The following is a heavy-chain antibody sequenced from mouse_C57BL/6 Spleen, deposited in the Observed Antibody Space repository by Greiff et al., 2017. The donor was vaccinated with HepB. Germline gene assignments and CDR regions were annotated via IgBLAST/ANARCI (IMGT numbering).Heavy chain of an antibody. Sequence: EVQVVESGGGLVQPGGSMKLSCVASGFTFSNYWMNWVRQSPEKGLEWVAQIRLKSDNYATDYAKSVKGRFTISRDDSKSSVYLQMNNLSAEDTGIYYCTTCLHHYYAMDYWGQGTSVTVSS. CDR3: TTCLHHYYAMDY. CDR1: GFTFSNYW. V-gene: IGHV6-3*01. J-gene: IGHJ4*01. CDR2: IRLKSDNYAT.